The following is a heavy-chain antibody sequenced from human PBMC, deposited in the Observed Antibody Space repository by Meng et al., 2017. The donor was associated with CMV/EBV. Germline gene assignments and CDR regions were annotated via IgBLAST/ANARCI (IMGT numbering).Heavy chain of an antibody. CDR3: ARPLTGYYQSGMDV. Sequence: ASVKVSCKASGGTFSSYAISWVRQATGQGLEWMGWMNPNSGNTGYAQKFQGRVTMTRNTSISTAYMELSSLRSEDTAVYYCARPLTGYYQSGMDVWGQGTTVTVSS. CDR1: GGTFSSYA. V-gene: IGHV1-8*02. J-gene: IGHJ6*02. D-gene: IGHD3-9*01. CDR2: MNPNSGNT.